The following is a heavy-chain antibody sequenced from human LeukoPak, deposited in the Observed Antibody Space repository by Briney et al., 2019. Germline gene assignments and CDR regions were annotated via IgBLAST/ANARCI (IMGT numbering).Heavy chain of an antibody. CDR3: AREIDYCSGGSCYNDAFDI. D-gene: IGHD2-15*01. CDR2: MNPNSGNT. Sequence: ASVKVSCKASGYTFTSYDINWVRQATGQGLEWMGWMNPNSGNTGYAQKFQGRVTMTRDTSISTAYMELSRLRSDDTAVYYCAREIDYCSGGSCYNDAFDIWGQGTMVTVSS. CDR1: GYTFTSYD. J-gene: IGHJ3*02. V-gene: IGHV1-8*02.